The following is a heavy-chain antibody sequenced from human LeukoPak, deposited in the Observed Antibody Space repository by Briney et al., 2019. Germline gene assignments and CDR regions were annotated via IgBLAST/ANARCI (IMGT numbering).Heavy chain of an antibody. Sequence: GGSLRLSCAASGFTFSSYEMNWVRQAPGKGLEWVSYISSSGSTIYYADSVKGRFTISRDNAKNSLYLQMNSLRAEDTAVYYCAGITGDRYYFDYWGQGTLVTVSS. D-gene: IGHD7-27*01. J-gene: IGHJ4*02. V-gene: IGHV3-48*03. CDR3: AGITGDRYYFDY. CDR1: GFTFSSYE. CDR2: ISSSGSTI.